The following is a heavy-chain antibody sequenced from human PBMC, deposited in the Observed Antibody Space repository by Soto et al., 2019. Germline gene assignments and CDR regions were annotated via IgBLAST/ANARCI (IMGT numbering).Heavy chain of an antibody. Sequence: QVQLQESGPGLVKPSETLSLTCTVSGGSMSSYYWSWIRQPPGKGLEWSGNIYYSGITKYNPSLKSRVTISVDTSKNQFSLKLNSVTAADTAVYYCVRDGSHCTTISCPGAWFDPWGQGILVTVSS. CDR3: VRDGSHCTTISCPGAWFDP. CDR1: GGSMSSYY. J-gene: IGHJ5*02. CDR2: IYYSGIT. D-gene: IGHD2-8*01. V-gene: IGHV4-59*01.